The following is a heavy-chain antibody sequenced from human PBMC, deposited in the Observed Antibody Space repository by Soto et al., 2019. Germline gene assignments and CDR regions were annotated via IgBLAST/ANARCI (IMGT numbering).Heavy chain of an antibody. CDR1: GYTFTGYY. Sequence: QVQLVQSGAEVKKPGASVKVSCKASGYTFTGYYMHWVRQAPGQGLEWMGWINPNSGGTNYAQKFQGCVTLTRDTSISPAYLELSRLRSDDTAVYYCARSLYAAAGFYYYYYGMDVWGQGTTVTVSS. D-gene: IGHD6-13*01. V-gene: IGHV1-2*04. J-gene: IGHJ6*02. CDR2: INPNSGGT. CDR3: ARSLYAAAGFYYYYYGMDV.